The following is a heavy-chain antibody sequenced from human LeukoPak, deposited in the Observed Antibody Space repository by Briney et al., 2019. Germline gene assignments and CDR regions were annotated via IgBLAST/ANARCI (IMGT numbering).Heavy chain of an antibody. CDR1: GRSFSSSSYY. V-gene: IGHV4-39*01. CDR2: IYYGGGT. D-gene: IGHD3-10*01. Sequence: PSEPLTLPCTVSGRSFSSSSYYWGWIRQAPGKGLERIGSIYYGGGTYNNPSVKSRVTIALDTSKNQFSLKLSSVTASDTAVYYCARLVLEVAVRGSNWCDPWGQGTLVTVSS. J-gene: IGHJ5*02. CDR3: ARLVLEVAVRGSNWCDP.